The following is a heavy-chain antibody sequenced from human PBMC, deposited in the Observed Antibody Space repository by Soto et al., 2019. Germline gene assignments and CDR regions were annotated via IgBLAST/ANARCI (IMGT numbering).Heavy chain of an antibody. V-gene: IGHV3-23*01. Sequence: GGSLRLSCAASGFTFSSHAMGWLRQAPGTGPEWVAFVDGSGGDTSYADSVKGRFTISRDNSDNSLYLHMNSLRAEDTGRYFCAKESFAAAYAPTSAFDLWGQGTLVTVFS. CDR3: AKESFAAAYAPTSAFDL. J-gene: IGHJ4*02. CDR1: GFTFSSHA. D-gene: IGHD2-8*01. CDR2: VDGSGGDT.